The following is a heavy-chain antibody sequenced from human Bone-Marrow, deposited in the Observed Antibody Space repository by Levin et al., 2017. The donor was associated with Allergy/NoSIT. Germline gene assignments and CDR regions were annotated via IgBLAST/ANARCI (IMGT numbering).Heavy chain of an antibody. J-gene: IGHJ5*02. Sequence: GESLKISCKASGYTFTSYGISWVRQAPGQGLEWMGWISAYNGNTNYAQKLQGRVTMTTDTSTSTAYMELRSLRSDDTAVYYCARARPREFLYSSGSDWFDPWGQGTLVTVSS. CDR1: GYTFTSYG. V-gene: IGHV1-18*01. CDR2: ISAYNGNT. D-gene: IGHD6-19*01. CDR3: ARARPREFLYSSGSDWFDP.